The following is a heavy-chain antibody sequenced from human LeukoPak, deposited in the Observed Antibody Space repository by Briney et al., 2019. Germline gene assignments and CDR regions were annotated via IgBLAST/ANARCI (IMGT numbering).Heavy chain of an antibody. CDR3: ARDLTLYGMDV. CDR1: GGFFSGYY. J-gene: IGHJ6*02. CDR2: INHSGST. V-gene: IGHV4-34*01. Sequence: SETLSLTCAVYGGFFSGYYWSWIRQPPGKGLEWIGEINHSGSTNYNPSLKSRVTISVDTSKNQFSLKLSSVTAADTAVYYCARDLTLYGMDVWGQGTTVTVSS.